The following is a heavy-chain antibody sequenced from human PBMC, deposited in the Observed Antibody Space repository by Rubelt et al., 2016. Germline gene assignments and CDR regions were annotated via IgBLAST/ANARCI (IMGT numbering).Heavy chain of an antibody. CDR3: ASGGVVTVFDY. J-gene: IGHJ4*02. D-gene: IGHD2-21*02. CDR2: ISGSGGST. V-gene: IGHV3-23*01. Sequence: EWVSAISGSGGSTYYADSVKGRFTISRDNAKNSLYLQMNSLRAEDTAVYYCASGGVVTVFDYWGQGTLVTVSS.